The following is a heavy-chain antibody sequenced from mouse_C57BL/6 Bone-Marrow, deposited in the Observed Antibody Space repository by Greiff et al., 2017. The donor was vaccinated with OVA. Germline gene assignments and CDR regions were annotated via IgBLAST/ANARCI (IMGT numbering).Heavy chain of an antibody. Sequence: DVMLVESGGGLVQPGGSLKLSCAASGFTFSDYYMYWVRQTPEKRLEWVAYISNGGGSTYYPETVKGRFTISRDNAKNTLYLQMSRLKTEDTAMYYCARLVGRDYAMDYWGQGTSVTVSS. J-gene: IGHJ4*01. CDR3: ARLVGRDYAMDY. D-gene: IGHD1-1*02. CDR1: GFTFSDYY. V-gene: IGHV5-12*01. CDR2: ISNGGGST.